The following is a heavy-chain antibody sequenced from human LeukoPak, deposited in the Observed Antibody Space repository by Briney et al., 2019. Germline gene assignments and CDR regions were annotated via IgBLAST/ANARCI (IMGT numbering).Heavy chain of an antibody. CDR3: ARVITSDWFLPYYFTF. CDR2: IKQDGREI. V-gene: IGHV3-7*04. D-gene: IGHD3-9*01. J-gene: IGHJ4*02. CDR1: GFTFSDYW. Sequence: GGSLRLSCAASGFTFSDYWMSWVRQAPGKGLEWVANIKQDGREIYSVDSVRGRFTISRDNAKSSLYLQMNSLRAEDTAVYYCARVITSDWFLPYYFTFWGQGTLVTVSS.